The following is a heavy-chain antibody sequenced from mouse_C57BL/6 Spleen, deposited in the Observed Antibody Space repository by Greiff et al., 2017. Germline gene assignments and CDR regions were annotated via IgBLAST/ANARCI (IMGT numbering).Heavy chain of an antibody. D-gene: IGHD2-5*01. CDR3: VRHDSNYVNWYFDV. J-gene: IGHJ1*03. CDR2: IRSKSNTYST. Sequence: EVQLQESGGGLVQPKGSLKLSCAASGFSFNTYAMNWVRQAPGKGLEWVARIRSKSNTYSTYYADSVKDRFTISRDDSESMLYLQMNNLKTEDTAMYYCVRHDSNYVNWYFDVWGTGTTVTVSS. V-gene: IGHV10-1*01. CDR1: GFSFNTYA.